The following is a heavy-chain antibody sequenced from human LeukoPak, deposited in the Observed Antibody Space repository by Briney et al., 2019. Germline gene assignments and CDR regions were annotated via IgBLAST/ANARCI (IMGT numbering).Heavy chain of an antibody. J-gene: IGHJ3*02. CDR1: GFSLSSYW. Sequence: QPGGSLRLSCAASGFSLSSYWMHWVRQAPGKGLVWVLRVNGDGSRTSYADSVKGRFTISRDDAKNTLYLQMNSLRAEDTAVYYCARGKTYYDFWSGYYAAFDIWGQGTMVTVSS. CDR3: ARGKTYYDFWSGYYAAFDI. D-gene: IGHD3-3*01. CDR2: VNGDGSRT. V-gene: IGHV3-74*01.